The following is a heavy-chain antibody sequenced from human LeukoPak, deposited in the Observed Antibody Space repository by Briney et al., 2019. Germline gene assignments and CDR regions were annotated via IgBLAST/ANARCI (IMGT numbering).Heavy chain of an antibody. CDR3: ARDKYYDRYFDS. CDR2: IKQDGSEK. D-gene: IGHD3-22*01. CDR1: GFTFNSNW. J-gene: IGHJ4*02. Sequence: PGGSLRLSCVASGFTFNSNWMSWVRQAPGKGLEWVANIKQDGSEKYYVDSVKGRFTISRDNAKNSESLQMNSLRVEDTAVYYCARDKYYDRYFDSWGQGTLVTVSS. V-gene: IGHV3-7*01.